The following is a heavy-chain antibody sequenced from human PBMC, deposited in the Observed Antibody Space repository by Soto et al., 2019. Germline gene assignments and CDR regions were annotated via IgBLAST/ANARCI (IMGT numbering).Heavy chain of an antibody. Sequence: PSETLSLTCTVSGGSISSYYWSWIRQPPGKGLEWIGYIYYSGSTNYNPSLKSRVTISVDTSKNQFSLKLSSVTAADTAVYYCARDHYDFWSGYYYYGMDVWGQGTTVTVSS. V-gene: IGHV4-59*01. CDR3: ARDHYDFWSGYYYYGMDV. D-gene: IGHD3-3*01. CDR1: GGSISSYY. J-gene: IGHJ6*02. CDR2: IYYSGST.